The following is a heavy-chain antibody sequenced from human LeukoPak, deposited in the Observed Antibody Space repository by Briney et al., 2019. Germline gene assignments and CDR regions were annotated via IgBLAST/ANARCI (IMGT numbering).Heavy chain of an antibody. V-gene: IGHV4-38-2*02. J-gene: IGHJ5*02. Sequence: SETLSLTCTVSGYSISSAYYWGWIRQPPGKGLEWIGSIYHSGSTYYNPSLKSRVTISVDTSKNQFSLKQSSVTAADTAVYYCARMDYGGNSETSWGQGTLVTVSS. D-gene: IGHD4-23*01. CDR2: IYHSGST. CDR1: GYSISSAYY. CDR3: ARMDYGGNSETS.